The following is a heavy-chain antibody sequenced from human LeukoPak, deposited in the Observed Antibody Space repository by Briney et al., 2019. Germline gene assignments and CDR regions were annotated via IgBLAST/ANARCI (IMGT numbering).Heavy chain of an antibody. D-gene: IGHD6-19*01. CDR3: ARAQWLANYYYYGMDV. Sequence: GGSLRLSCAATGFTFSSYGMHLVRQAPGKGLEWVAVIWYDGSNKYYADSVKGRFTISRDNSKNTLYLQMNSLRAEDTAVYYCARAQWLANYYYYGMDVWGQGTTVTVSS. CDR2: IWYDGSNK. CDR1: GFTFSSYG. J-gene: IGHJ6*02. V-gene: IGHV3-33*01.